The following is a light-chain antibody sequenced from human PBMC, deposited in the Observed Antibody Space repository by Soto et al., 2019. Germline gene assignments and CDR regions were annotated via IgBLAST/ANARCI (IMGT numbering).Light chain of an antibody. J-gene: IGLJ3*02. CDR1: SSDVGAYNY. V-gene: IGLV2-14*01. CDR2: EVS. CDR3: SSYTSSSTLV. Sequence: QSVLTQPASVSGSPGQSVTISCTGASSDVGAYNYVSWYQRHPGKAPKLMIYEVSNRPSGVSNRFSGSKSGNTASLTISGLQAEDEADYYCSSYTSSSTLVFGGGTQLTVL.